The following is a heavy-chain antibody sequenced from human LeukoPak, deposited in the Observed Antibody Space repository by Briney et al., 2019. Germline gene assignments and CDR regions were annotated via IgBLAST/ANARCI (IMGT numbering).Heavy chain of an antibody. D-gene: IGHD5-18*01. V-gene: IGHV3-66*01. J-gene: IGHJ4*02. Sequence: PGGSLRLSCAASGFTVSPNYMTWVRQAPGKGLEWVSVIYSGGSTYYADSVKGRFTISRDNSKNTLYLQMNTLRAEDTAVYYCARDSVQLWPRRGARFDYWGQGTLVTVSS. CDR3: ARDSVQLWPRRGARFDY. CDR1: GFTVSPNY. CDR2: IYSGGST.